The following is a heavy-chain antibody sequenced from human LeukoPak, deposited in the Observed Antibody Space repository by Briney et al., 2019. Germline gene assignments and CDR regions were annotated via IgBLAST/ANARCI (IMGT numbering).Heavy chain of an antibody. CDR1: GYTFTSYY. CDR3: ATTVTLRSKDYYFDY. D-gene: IGHD4-17*01. V-gene: IGHV1-46*01. CDR2: INPSGGST. J-gene: IGHJ4*02. Sequence: VASVKVSCKASGYTFTSYYMHWVRQAPGQGLEWMGIINPSGGSTSYAQKFQGRVTMTRDTSTSTVYMELSSLRSEDTAVYYCATTVTLRSKDYYFDYWGQGTLVTVPS.